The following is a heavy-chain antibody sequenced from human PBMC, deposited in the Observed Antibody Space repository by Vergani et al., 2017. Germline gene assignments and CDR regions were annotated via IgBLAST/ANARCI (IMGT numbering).Heavy chain of an antibody. CDR1: GFTFSSYS. D-gene: IGHD3-22*01. CDR2: ISSSSSTI. Sequence: EVQLVESGGGLVQPGGSLRLSCAASGFTFSSYSMNWVRQAPGKGLEWVSYISSSSSTINYADSVKGRFTISRDNAKNSLYLQMNSLRAEDTAVYYCARDLYYYDSSGYSYWGQGTLVTVSS. CDR3: ARDLYYYDSSGYSY. J-gene: IGHJ4*02. V-gene: IGHV3-48*01.